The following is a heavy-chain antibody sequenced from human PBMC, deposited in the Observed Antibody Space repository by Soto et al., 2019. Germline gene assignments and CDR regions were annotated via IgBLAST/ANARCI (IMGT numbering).Heavy chain of an antibody. D-gene: IGHD5-12*01. J-gene: IGHJ4*02. V-gene: IGHV3-64D*06. Sequence: PGGSLRLSCSASGFTFSAYTMHWVRQAPGKXLDYISAITNYGGTTYYADSVKGRFSVSRDNSKNTLYIQLSSLRTEDTAVYYCAKDFYDYSGTYGLNFGSWGQGLLVTVCS. CDR3: AKDFYDYSGTYGLNFGS. CDR1: GFTFSAYT. CDR2: ITNYGGTT.